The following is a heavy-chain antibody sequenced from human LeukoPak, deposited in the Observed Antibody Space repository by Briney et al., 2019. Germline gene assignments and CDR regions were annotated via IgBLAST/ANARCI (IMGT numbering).Heavy chain of an antibody. J-gene: IGHJ6*02. D-gene: IGHD2-2*01. CDR3: AKDLYCSSTSCYYYYYGMDV. Sequence: GRSLRLSCAASGFTFSSYGMHWVRQAPGKGLEWVAVISYDGSNKYYADSVKGRFTISRDNSKNTLYLQMNSLRAGDTAVYYCAKDLYCSSTSCYYYYYGMDVWGQGTTVTVSS. CDR1: GFTFSSYG. CDR2: ISYDGSNK. V-gene: IGHV3-30*18.